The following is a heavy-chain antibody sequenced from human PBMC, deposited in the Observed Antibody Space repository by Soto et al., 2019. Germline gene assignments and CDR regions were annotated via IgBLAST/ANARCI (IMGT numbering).Heavy chain of an antibody. V-gene: IGHV3-13*05. CDR3: ARTDRDFYGLDV. CDR1: GLTSRNYD. Sequence: EVQLVESGGGLVQPGGSLRLSCEASGLTSRNYDMQWVRQGTGKGLEWVSGISAAGDPDYADSVEGRFTISRENAQNSFFLPMNRLRVGDTAVYYCARTDRDFYGLDVWGQGTTVIVSS. CDR2: ISAAGDP. J-gene: IGHJ6*02.